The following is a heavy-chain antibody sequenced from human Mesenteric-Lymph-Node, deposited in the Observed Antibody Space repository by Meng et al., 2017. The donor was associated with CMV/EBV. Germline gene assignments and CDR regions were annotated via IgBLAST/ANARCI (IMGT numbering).Heavy chain of an antibody. V-gene: IGHV1-8*03. CDR3: ARRLASSSTSCYIYYYYGMDV. CDR2: MNPNSGNT. Sequence: ASVKVSCRASGYTFTSYDINWVRQATGQGLEWMGWMNPNSGNTGYAQKFQGRVTITRNTSISTAYMELSSLRSEDTAVYYCARRLASSSTSCYIYYYYGMDVWGQGTTVTVSS. CDR1: GYTFTSYD. J-gene: IGHJ6*02. D-gene: IGHD2-2*02.